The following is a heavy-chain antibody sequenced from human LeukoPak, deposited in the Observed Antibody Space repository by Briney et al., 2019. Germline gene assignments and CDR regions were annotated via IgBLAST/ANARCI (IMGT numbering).Heavy chain of an antibody. CDR2: IYPGDSDT. J-gene: IGHJ6*02. CDR3: ARQTHYYGSGSYYGGHGMDV. CDR1: GYSFTSYW. V-gene: IGHV5-51*01. Sequence: GESLQISCKGSGYSFTSYWIGWVRQMPGKGLEWMGIIYPGDSDTRYSPSFQGQVTISADKSISTAYLQWSSLKASDTAMYYCARQTHYYGSGSYYGGHGMDVWGQGTTVTVSS. D-gene: IGHD3-10*01.